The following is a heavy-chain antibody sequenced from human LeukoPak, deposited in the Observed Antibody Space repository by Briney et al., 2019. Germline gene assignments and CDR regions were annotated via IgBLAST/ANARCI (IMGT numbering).Heavy chain of an antibody. CDR2: INSDGSST. D-gene: IGHD3-22*01. J-gene: IGHJ4*02. V-gene: IGHV3-74*01. Sequence: QPGGSLRLSCAASGFTFSSYWMHWVRQAPGKGLVRVSRINSDGSSTSYADSVKGRFTISRDNAKNTLYLQMNSLRAEDTAVYYCASHSYYDKTPLDYWGQGTLVTVSS. CDR1: GFTFSSYW. CDR3: ASHSYYDKTPLDY.